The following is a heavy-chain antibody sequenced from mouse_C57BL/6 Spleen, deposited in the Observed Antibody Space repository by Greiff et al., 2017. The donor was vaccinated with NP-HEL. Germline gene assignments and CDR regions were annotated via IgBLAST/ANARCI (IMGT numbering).Heavy chain of an antibody. Sequence: VQLQQSGAELVRPGASVTLSCKASGYTFTDYDMHWVKQTPVHGLEWIGAIDPETGGTAYNQKFKGKAILTADKSSSTAYMELRSLTSEDSAVYYCTSLGSTPEDWFARWGKGTLVTVSA. CDR3: TSLGSTPEDWFAR. V-gene: IGHV1-15*01. J-gene: IGHJ3*01. D-gene: IGHD5-1*01. CDR1: GYTFTDYD. CDR2: IDPETGGT.